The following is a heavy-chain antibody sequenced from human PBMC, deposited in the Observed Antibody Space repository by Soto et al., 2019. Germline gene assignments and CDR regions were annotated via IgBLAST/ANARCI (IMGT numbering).Heavy chain of an antibody. V-gene: IGHV2-26*01. Sequence: SGPTLVNPTETLTLTCTVSGFSLSNARMGVSWIRQPPGKALEWLAHIFSNDEKSYSTSLKSRLTISKDTSKSQVVLTMTNMDPVDTATYYCARMKGYCSGGSCLGIDYWGQGTLVTVS. CDR2: IFSNDEK. J-gene: IGHJ4*02. CDR1: GFSLSNARMG. CDR3: ARMKGYCSGGSCLGIDY. D-gene: IGHD2-15*01.